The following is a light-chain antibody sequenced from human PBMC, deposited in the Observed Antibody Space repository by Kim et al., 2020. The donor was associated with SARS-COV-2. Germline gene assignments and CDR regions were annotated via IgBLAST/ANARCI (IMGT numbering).Light chain of an antibody. CDR2: DVS. Sequence: QSALTQPASVSGSPGQSITISCTGTSSDVGKYNLVSWYQQSPGKAPKFILYDVSKRPSGVSTRFSGSKSANTASLTISGLQAEDEADYFCCSYAGDNTLLFGGGTQLTVL. J-gene: IGLJ3*02. CDR3: CSYAGDNTLL. CDR1: SSDVGKYNL. V-gene: IGLV2-23*02.